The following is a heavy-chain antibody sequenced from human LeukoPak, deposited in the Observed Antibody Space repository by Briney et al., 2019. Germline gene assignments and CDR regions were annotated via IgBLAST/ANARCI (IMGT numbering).Heavy chain of an antibody. CDR2: IYYTGST. J-gene: IGHJ4*02. V-gene: IGHV4-39*01. Sequence: SETLSLTCTVSGGSISSNNYYWGWIRQPPGQGLEWIGSIYYTGSTYYNPSLKSRVTISVYTSKNQFSLKLSSVTAADTAVYYCARESPKNSYYWGQGTLVTVSS. CDR3: ARESPKNSYY. CDR1: GGSISSNNYY. D-gene: IGHD1-7*01.